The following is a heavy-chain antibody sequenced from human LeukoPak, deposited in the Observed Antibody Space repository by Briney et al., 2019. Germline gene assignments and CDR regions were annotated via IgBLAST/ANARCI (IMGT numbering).Heavy chain of an antibody. CDR2: IYYSGST. CDR3: ARQDYYGSGSYCFESTCDY. J-gene: IGHJ4*02. D-gene: IGHD3-10*01. V-gene: IGHV4-34*01. Sequence: SETLSLTCAVYGGSFSGYYWSWIRQPPGKGLEWIGSIYYSGSTYYNPSLKSRVTISVDTSKNQFSLKLSSVTAADTAVYYCARQDYYGSGSYCFESTCDYWGQGTLVTVSS. CDR1: GGSFSGYY.